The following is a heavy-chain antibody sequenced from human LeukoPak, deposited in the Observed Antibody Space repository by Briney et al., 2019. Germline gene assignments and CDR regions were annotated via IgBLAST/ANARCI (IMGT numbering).Heavy chain of an antibody. D-gene: IGHD1-7*01. V-gene: IGHV4-39*07. Sequence: SETLSLTCTVSGGSISSSSYYWGWIRQPPGKGLEWIASIYYSGSTNYNPSPKSRVTISLDTSKNQFSLQLSSVTAADTAVYYCASTDWNYARWGQGILVTVSS. CDR2: IYYSGST. J-gene: IGHJ4*02. CDR1: GGSISSSSYY. CDR3: ASTDWNYAR.